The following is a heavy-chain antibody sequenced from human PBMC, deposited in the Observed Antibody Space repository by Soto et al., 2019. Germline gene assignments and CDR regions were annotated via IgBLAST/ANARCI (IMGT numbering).Heavy chain of an antibody. CDR1: GVTSSTHT. CDR2: IIPLFGTG. CDR3: ANGSAMGADH. V-gene: IGHV1-69*06. D-gene: IGHD5-18*01. Sequence: VASVKVSCKASGVTSSTHTITWVRQAPGQGLEWMGGIIPLFGTGHKAQKFQGRITIIADKSTSTAYMELSSLRSEDTAVYFCANGSAMGADHWGQGTLVTVSS. J-gene: IGHJ5*02.